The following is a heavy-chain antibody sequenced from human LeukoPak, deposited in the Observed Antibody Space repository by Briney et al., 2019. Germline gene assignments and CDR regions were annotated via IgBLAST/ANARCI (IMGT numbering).Heavy chain of an antibody. CDR1: GYTFTGYY. V-gene: IGHV1-2*02. CDR3: AKSSVRRYYFDY. D-gene: IGHD6-6*01. CDR2: INPNSGGT. Sequence: ASVKVSCKASGYTFTGYYMHWVRQAPGQGLEWMGWINPNSGGTNYAQKFQGRVTMTRDTSISTAYMELSRLRSEDTAVYYCAKSSVRRYYFDYWGQGTLVTVSS. J-gene: IGHJ4*02.